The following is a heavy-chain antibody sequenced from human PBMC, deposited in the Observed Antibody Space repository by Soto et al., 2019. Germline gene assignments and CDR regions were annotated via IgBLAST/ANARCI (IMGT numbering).Heavy chain of an antibody. CDR3: AKDVLRYFDWLFNFDY. V-gene: IGHV3-23*01. Sequence: PGGSLRLSCAASGFTFSSYAMSWVRQAPGKGLEWVSAISGSGGSTYYADSVKGRFTISRDNSKNTLYLQMNSLRAEDTAVYYCAKDVLRYFDWLFNFDYWGQGTLVTAPQ. CDR2: ISGSGGST. CDR1: GFTFSSYA. J-gene: IGHJ4*02. D-gene: IGHD3-9*01.